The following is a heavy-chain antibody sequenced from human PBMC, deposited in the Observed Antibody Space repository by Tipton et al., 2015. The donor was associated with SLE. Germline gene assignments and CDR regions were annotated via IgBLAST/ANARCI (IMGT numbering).Heavy chain of an antibody. CDR2: IFTSGST. CDR3: AREASWLDY. V-gene: IGHV4-61*02. D-gene: IGHD2-21*01. CDR1: GGSISSGSYY. Sequence: TLSLTCTVSVSGGSISSGSYYWNWIRQPAGKGLEWIGRIFTSGSTNYNPSLKSRVSISVDRSKNQFSLKLTSLTAADTAVYYCAREASWLDYWGQGTLVTVSS. J-gene: IGHJ4*02.